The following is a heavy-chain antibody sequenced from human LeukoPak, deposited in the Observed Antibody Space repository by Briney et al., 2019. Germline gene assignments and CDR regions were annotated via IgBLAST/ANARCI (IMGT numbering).Heavy chain of an antibody. Sequence: SETLSLTCTVSGGSISSYYWSWIRQPPGKGLEWIGYIYYSGSTNYNPSLKSRVTISVDTSKNQFSLKLSSVTAADTAVYYCASTTHSSSWYALNYYYYYYMDVWGKGTTVTISS. D-gene: IGHD6-13*01. J-gene: IGHJ6*03. CDR3: ASTTHSSSWYALNYYYYYYMDV. CDR2: IYYSGST. V-gene: IGHV4-59*08. CDR1: GGSISSYY.